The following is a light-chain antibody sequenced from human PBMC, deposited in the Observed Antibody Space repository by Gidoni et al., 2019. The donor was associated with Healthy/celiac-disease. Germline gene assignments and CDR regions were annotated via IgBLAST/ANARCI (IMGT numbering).Light chain of an antibody. CDR2: EGS. CDR1: SRAVGSYNL. V-gene: IGLV2-23*01. CDR3: CSYAGSSNWV. J-gene: IGLJ3*02. Sequence: QSALTQPASVSGSPGQSITISCTGTSRAVGSYNLVPWYQQHPCQAPKLMIYEGSKRPSGVSNRFSGSKSGNTASLTISGLQAEDEADYYCCSYAGSSNWVFGGGTKLTVL.